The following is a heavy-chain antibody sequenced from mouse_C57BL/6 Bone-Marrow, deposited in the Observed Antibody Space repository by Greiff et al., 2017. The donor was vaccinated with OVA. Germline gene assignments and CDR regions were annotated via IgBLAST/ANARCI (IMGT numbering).Heavy chain of an antibody. CDR3: ARSGYYGSSPYVDV. Sequence: QVQLQQPGAELVKPGASVKLSCKASGYTFTSYWMQWVKQRPGQGLEWIGEIDPSDSYTNYNQQFKGKATLTVDTSSSTAYMQLSSLTSEDTAGDYWARSGYYGSSPYVDVWGTGTTVTVSS. J-gene: IGHJ1*03. CDR2: IDPSDSYT. D-gene: IGHD1-1*01. V-gene: IGHV1-50*01. CDR1: GYTFTSYW.